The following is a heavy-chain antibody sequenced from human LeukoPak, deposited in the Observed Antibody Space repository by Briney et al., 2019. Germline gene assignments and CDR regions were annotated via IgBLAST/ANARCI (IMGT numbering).Heavy chain of an antibody. CDR3: ARAGVGIGRYYFDSSGYR. V-gene: IGHV3-48*04. D-gene: IGHD3-22*01. CDR2: ISSSSSTI. J-gene: IGHJ4*02. Sequence: GGSLRLSCAASGFTFSSYSMNWVRQAPGKGLEWVSYISSSSSTIYYADSVKGRFTISRDNAATSLYLQMNSLRAEDTAVYYCARAGVGIGRYYFDSSGYRWGQGTLVTVSS. CDR1: GFTFSSYS.